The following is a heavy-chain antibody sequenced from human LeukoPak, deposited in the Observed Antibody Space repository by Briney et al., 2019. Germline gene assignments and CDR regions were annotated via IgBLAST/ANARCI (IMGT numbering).Heavy chain of an antibody. Sequence: PSEALSLTCTVSGGSISSYYWSWIRQPPGKGLEWIGYIYSSGSTKYNPSLKSRVTISVDTSKNQFTLKLSSVTAADTAVYYCARGGGYGSPLGFWGQGTLVTVSS. CDR1: GGSISSYY. CDR3: ARGGGYGSPLGF. D-gene: IGHD5-18*01. V-gene: IGHV4-4*09. CDR2: IYSSGST. J-gene: IGHJ4*02.